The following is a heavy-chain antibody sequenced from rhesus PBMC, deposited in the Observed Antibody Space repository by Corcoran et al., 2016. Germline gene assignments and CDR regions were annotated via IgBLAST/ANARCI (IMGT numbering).Heavy chain of an antibody. CDR2: IDSSGST. CDR1: GGSISGYW. CDR3: ARDRAAGY. Sequence: QLQLQESGPGLVKPSETLSLTCAVSGGSISGYWWSWIRQPPGKGLEWIGRIDSSGSTYYNPPRKSRVTISRDTSKNQFSLKLSSVTAADTAVYDCARDRAAGYWGQGVLVTVSS. V-gene: IGHV4-165*01. J-gene: IGHJ4*01. D-gene: IGHD6-31*01.